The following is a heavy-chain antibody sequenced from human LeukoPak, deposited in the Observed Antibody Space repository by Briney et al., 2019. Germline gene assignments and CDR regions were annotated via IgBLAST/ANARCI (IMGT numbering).Heavy chain of an antibody. CDR1: GFTFSTYW. CDR2: INSDGSRT. V-gene: IGHV3-74*01. D-gene: IGHD6-13*01. Sequence: GGSLRLSCAASGFTFSTYWMHWVRQAPGKGPVWVSRINSDGSRTTYADSVKGRFTISRDNAKNTLYLQMSSLRAEDTAVYYCATSPLDSRYYFDYWGQGTLVTVSS. CDR3: ATSPLDSRYYFDY. J-gene: IGHJ4*02.